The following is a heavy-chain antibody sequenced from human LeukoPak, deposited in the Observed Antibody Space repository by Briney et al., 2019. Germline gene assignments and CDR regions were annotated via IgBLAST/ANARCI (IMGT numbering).Heavy chain of an antibody. CDR2: ISSSSMYI. D-gene: IGHD6-13*01. CDR3: ARDWYSSSWYYFDY. J-gene: IGHJ4*02. V-gene: IGHV3-21*01. Sequence: GGSLRLSCAASGFTFSSDSMNWVRQAPGKGLEWGSSISSSSMYIYYADSVKGRFTISRDKAKNSLYLQMNSTRAEDKAVYYCARDWYSSSWYYFDYWGQGTLVTVSS. CDR1: GFTFSSDS.